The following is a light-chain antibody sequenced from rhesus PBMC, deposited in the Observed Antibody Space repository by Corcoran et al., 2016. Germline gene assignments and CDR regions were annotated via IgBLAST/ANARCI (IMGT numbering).Light chain of an antibody. J-gene: IGKJ2*01. CDR2: GAS. Sequence: EIVMTQSPATLALSPGERATLSCRASQSVSNYLAWSQQKPGQAPRLRISGASRRATGIQERFSGSGSGTDFNLTINPVEADDAADYYCLQSKNSHSFGQGTKVEIK. V-gene: IGKV3-24*04. CDR1: QSVSNY. CDR3: LQSKNSHS.